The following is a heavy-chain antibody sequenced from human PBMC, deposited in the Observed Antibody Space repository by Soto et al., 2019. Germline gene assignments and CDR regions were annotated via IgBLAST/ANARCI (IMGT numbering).Heavy chain of an antibody. CDR2: VRRAGTYT. V-gene: IGHV3-23*01. CDR1: GFTFSSYA. D-gene: IGHD3-16*01. J-gene: IGHJ5*02. Sequence: EVQLLESGGDVVRPGRSLRLSCAASGFTFSSYAMGWVRQAPGKGLEWVAGVRRAGTYTFYADSVRGRFSISRDNSRDKVDLYMNALRGDDTAVYFCVKYRVTEDLGESWGQGTLVSVSS. CDR3: VKYRVTEDLGES.